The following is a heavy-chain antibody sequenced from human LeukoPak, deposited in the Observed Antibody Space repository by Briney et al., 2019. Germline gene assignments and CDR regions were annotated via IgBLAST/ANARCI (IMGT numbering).Heavy chain of an antibody. Sequence: AASVKVSCKASGGTFSSYAISWVRQAPGQGLEWMGGIITIFGTANYAQKFQGRVTITADESTSTAYMELSSLRSEDTAMYYCARDPSTYNWNDQDAFDIWGQGTMVTVSS. D-gene: IGHD1-20*01. CDR2: IITIFGTA. V-gene: IGHV1-69*13. CDR3: ARDPSTYNWNDQDAFDI. J-gene: IGHJ3*02. CDR1: GGTFSSYA.